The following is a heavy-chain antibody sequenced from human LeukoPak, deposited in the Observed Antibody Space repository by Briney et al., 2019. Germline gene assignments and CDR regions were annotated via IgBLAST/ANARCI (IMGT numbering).Heavy chain of an antibody. CDR2: ISSSSSYI. Sequence: GGSLRLSCAAPGFTFSSYSMNWVRQAPGKGLEWVSSISSSSSYIYYADSVKGRFTISRDNAKNSLYLQMNSLRAEDTAVYYCARDEDDFWSGYYYGMDVWGQGTTVTVSS. CDR1: GFTFSSYS. D-gene: IGHD3-3*01. J-gene: IGHJ6*02. CDR3: ARDEDDFWSGYYYGMDV. V-gene: IGHV3-21*01.